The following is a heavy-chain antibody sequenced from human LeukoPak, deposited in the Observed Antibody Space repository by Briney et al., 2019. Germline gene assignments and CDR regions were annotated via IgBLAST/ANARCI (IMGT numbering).Heavy chain of an antibody. CDR3: AREDWVEVAGDYYYGMDV. CDR2: ITSSSSDI. D-gene: IGHD1-26*01. V-gene: IGHV3-21*01. Sequence: PGGSLRLSCAASGFIFSSYSMNWVRQAPGKGLEWVSSITSSSSDIYYADSVKGRFTISRDNAKNSLYLQMNSLRAEDTAVYYCAREDWVEVAGDYYYGMDVWGQGTTVTVSS. CDR1: GFIFSSYS. J-gene: IGHJ6*02.